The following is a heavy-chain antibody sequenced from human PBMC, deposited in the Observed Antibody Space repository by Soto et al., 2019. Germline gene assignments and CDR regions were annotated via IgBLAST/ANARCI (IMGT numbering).Heavy chain of an antibody. D-gene: IGHD5-18*01. V-gene: IGHV3-23*01. CDR1: GFTFSSYA. CDR2: ISGSGGST. Sequence: GGSLRLSCAASGFTFSSYAMSWVRQAPGKGLEWVSAISGSGGSTYYADSVKGRFTISRDNSKNTLYLQMNSLRAEDTAVYYCAKDLPVLTLWPLDNFDYWGQGTLVTVSS. J-gene: IGHJ4*02. CDR3: AKDLPVLTLWPLDNFDY.